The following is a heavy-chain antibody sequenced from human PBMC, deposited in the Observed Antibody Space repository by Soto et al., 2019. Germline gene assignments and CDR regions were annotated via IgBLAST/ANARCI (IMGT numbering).Heavy chain of an antibody. CDR1: GFTFSDYY. J-gene: IGHJ6*02. Sequence: PGGSLRLSCAASGFTFSDYYMSWIRQAPGKGLEWVSYISNSGSTIYYADSVKGRFTISRDNAKNSLYLQMNSLRAEDTAVYYCARALGSCSNDVCYWSYYYGMDVWGQGTTVTVSS. V-gene: IGHV3-11*01. D-gene: IGHD2-8*01. CDR2: ISNSGSTI. CDR3: ARALGSCSNDVCYWSYYYGMDV.